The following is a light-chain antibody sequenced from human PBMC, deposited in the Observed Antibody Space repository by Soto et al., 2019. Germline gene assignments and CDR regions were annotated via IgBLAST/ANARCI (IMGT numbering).Light chain of an antibody. CDR2: GAS. J-gene: IGKJ2*01. V-gene: IGKV3-20*01. CDR1: QSVTSNY. Sequence: EIVLTQSPGTLSLSPGERATLSCRASQSVTSNYLAWYQQKPGQSPRLLIYGASSKATGISDRFSGSGSGTDFTLTISSLDPEDFAVYYCQQYGSSPYTFGQGTKLEIK. CDR3: QQYGSSPYT.